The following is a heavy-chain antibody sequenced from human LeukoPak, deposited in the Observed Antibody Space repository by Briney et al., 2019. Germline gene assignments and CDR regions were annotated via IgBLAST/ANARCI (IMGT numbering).Heavy chain of an antibody. J-gene: IGHJ4*02. V-gene: IGHV4-59*08. CDR3: ARHDNSRWYVGFDY. CDR1: GVSSSSTS. Sequence: SETLSLTCTVSGVSSSSTSWSWIRQPPGKGLEWIACIYYSGSTNYNPSLKSRVAISVDTSKNQFSLKLSSVTAADTAIYYCARHDNSRWYVGFDYWGQGTLVTVSS. CDR2: IYYSGST. D-gene: IGHD6-19*01.